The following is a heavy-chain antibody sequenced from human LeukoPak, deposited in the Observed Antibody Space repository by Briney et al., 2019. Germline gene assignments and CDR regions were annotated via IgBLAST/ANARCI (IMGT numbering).Heavy chain of an antibody. CDR1: GFTFGDYA. Sequence: GGSLRLSCTASGFTFGDYAMSWVRQAPGRGLEWVGFIRSKAYGGTTEYAASVKGRFTISRDDSKSIAYLQMNSLKTEDTAVYYCTRVSYSSSWTYWFDPWGQGTLVTVSS. CDR3: TRVSYSSSWTYWFDP. D-gene: IGHD6-13*01. V-gene: IGHV3-49*04. CDR2: IRSKAYGGTT. J-gene: IGHJ5*02.